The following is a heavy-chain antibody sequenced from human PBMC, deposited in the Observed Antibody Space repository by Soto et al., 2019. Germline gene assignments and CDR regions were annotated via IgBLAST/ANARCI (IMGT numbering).Heavy chain of an antibody. CDR3: AREPGYYASIGYFGY. D-gene: IGHD3-22*01. Sequence: SVKVSCKASGGTFSSYAISWVRQAPGQGLEWMGGIIPIFGTANYEQKFQGRVTITADESTSTAYMELSSLRSEDTAVYYCAREPGYYASIGYFGYWGQGTPVTISS. V-gene: IGHV1-69*13. CDR2: IIPIFGTA. J-gene: IGHJ4*02. CDR1: GGTFSSYA.